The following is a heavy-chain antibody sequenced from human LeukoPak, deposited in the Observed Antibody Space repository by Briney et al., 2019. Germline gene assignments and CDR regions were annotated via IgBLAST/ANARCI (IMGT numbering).Heavy chain of an antibody. V-gene: IGHV2-5*02. CDR1: GFSLTTSGVG. D-gene: IGHD2-15*01. CDR3: SHIYSCGTFDY. J-gene: IGHJ4*02. Sequence: SGPTLVNPTQTLTLTCTFSGFSLTTSGVGLGWIRQPPGKALEWLALIYWDDDKRYSPSLTSRLTITKDTSKNQVVLTMTNMDPVDTATYYCSHIYSCGTFDYWGQGTLVTVSS. CDR2: IYWDDDK.